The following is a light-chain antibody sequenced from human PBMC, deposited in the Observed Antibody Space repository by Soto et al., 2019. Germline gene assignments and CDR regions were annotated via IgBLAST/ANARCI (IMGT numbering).Light chain of an antibody. CDR2: DVS. V-gene: IGLV2-14*03. J-gene: IGLJ1*01. CDR3: CSYTSIGTPV. CDR1: SSDVGGYNY. Sequence: QSALTQPASVSGSPGQSITMSCTGNSSDVGGYNYVSWYQQHPGKAPKFIIYDVSNRPSGVSNRFSGSKSGNTASLTISGLQAEDEADYYCCSYTSIGTPVFGTGTKVTVL.